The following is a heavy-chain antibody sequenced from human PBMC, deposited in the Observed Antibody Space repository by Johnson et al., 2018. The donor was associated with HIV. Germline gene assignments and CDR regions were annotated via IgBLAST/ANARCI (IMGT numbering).Heavy chain of an antibody. Sequence: EVQLVESGGGLVQPGRSLRLSCAASGFTFSSYWMSWVRQAPGKGLEWVANIKQDGSEKYYVDSVKGRFTISRDNAKNTLHLQMNSLKTEDTAVYYCTTGVDTAMYAFDIWGQGTMVTVSS. CDR2: IKQDGSEK. V-gene: IGHV3-7*05. D-gene: IGHD5-18*01. CDR3: TTGVDTAMYAFDI. CDR1: GFTFSSYW. J-gene: IGHJ3*02.